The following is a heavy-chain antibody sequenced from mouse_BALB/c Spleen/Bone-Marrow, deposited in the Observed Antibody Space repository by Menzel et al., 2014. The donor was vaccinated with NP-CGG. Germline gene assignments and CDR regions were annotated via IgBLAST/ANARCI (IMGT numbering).Heavy chain of an antibody. CDR1: GYTFTSYI. D-gene: IGHD2-3*01. J-gene: IGHJ4*01. CDR2: INPYNDGT. V-gene: IGHV1-14*01. Sequence: EVKLMESGPELVKPGASVKMSCKASGYTFTSYIMHWVKQKPGQGLEWIGYINPYNDGTKYNEKFKGKATLTSDKSSSTAYMELSSLTSEDSAVYYCARRWLPYAMDYWSQGTSVTVSS. CDR3: ARRWLPYAMDY.